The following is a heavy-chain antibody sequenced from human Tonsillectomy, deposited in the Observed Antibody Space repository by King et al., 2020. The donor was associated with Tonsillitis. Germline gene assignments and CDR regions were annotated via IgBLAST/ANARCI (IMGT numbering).Heavy chain of an antibody. J-gene: IGHJ6*02. CDR3: ARRMYSSKIYYYYSMDV. D-gene: IGHD6-19*01. CDR1: GGSISSSSYY. V-gene: IGHV4-39*01. Sequence: QLQESGPGLVKPSETLSLTCTVSGGSISSSSYYWGWIRQPPGKGLEWIGSIYYSGSTYYNPSLKSRVTISVDTSKTQFSRKLSSVTAAATAVYNCARRMYSSKIYYYYSMDVWGQGTTVTVSS. CDR2: IYYSGST.